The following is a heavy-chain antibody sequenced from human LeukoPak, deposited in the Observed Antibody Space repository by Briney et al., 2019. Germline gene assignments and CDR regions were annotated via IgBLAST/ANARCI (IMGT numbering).Heavy chain of an antibody. V-gene: IGHV4-4*02. D-gene: IGHD2-2*01. CDR2: IYHSGST. CDR3: ARRESRAEGDWFDP. Sequence: SETLSLTCAVSGGSISSSNWCSWVRQPPGKGLEWIGEIYHSGSTNYNPSLKSRVTISVDKSKNQFSLTLSSVTAADTAVYYCARRESRAEGDWFDPWGQGTLVTVSS. J-gene: IGHJ5*02. CDR1: GGSISSSNW.